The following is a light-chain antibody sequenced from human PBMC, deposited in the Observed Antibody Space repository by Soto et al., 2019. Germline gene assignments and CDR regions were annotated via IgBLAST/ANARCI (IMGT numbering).Light chain of an antibody. V-gene: IGKV1-5*02. CDR2: GAS. CDR3: QQYNSYPWT. CDR1: QSVSDW. J-gene: IGKJ1*01. Sequence: DIQMTQSPSTVSASVGDRVTIVCRASQSVSDWLAWYQQRPGKAPKVLIYGASSLDSGVPSRFSGSGSGTEFTLTISSLQPDDFATYYCQQYNSYPWTFGQGTKVEMK.